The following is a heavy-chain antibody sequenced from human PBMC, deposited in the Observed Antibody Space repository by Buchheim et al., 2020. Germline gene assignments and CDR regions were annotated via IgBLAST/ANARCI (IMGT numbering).Heavy chain of an antibody. CDR2: ISGSGAHT. CDR3: AKGSAYGGREGYFDY. D-gene: IGHD4-23*01. Sequence: EVQLLDSGGGLVQTGGSLRLSCAASGFTFSSYAMRWVRQAPGKGLEWVSAISGSGAHTYYADSVKGRLTISRDNSTNTLFLQRNSVGAEDTAVYYCAKGSAYGGREGYFDYWGQGT. CDR1: GFTFSSYA. J-gene: IGHJ4*02. V-gene: IGHV3-23*01.